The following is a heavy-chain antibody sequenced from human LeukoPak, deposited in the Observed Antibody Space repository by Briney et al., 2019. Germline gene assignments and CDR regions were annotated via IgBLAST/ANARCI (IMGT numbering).Heavy chain of an antibody. CDR2: IYTSGST. J-gene: IGHJ4*02. D-gene: IGHD4-23*01. V-gene: IGHV4-4*07. CDR1: GGSISSYY. Sequence: SETLSLTCTVSGGSISSYYWSWIRQPAGKGVEGIGRIYTSGSTNYNPSLKSRVTMSVDTSKNQFSLKLSSVTAADTAVYYCARDRGDYGGPDYWGQGTLVTVSS. CDR3: ARDRGDYGGPDY.